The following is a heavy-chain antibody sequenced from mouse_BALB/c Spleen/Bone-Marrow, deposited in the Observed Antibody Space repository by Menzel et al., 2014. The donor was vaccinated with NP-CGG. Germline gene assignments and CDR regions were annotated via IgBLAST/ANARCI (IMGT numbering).Heavy chain of an antibody. J-gene: IGHJ2*01. V-gene: IGHV14-3*02. CDR1: GFNIKDTY. Sequence: EVQGVESGAELVKPGASVKLSCTASGFNIKDTYMHWVKQRPEQGLEWIGRIGPANGNTKYDPKFQGKATITADTSSNTAHLQLSSLTSEDTAVYYCARYRLGTYFDFWGQGTTLTASS. CDR2: IGPANGNT. D-gene: IGHD2-14*01. CDR3: ARYRLGTYFDF.